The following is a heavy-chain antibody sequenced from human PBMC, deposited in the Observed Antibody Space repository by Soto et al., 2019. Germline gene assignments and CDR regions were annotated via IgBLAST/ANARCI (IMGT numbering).Heavy chain of an antibody. V-gene: IGHV4-59*01. CDR3: ARDRSLRYFDWSNNWFDP. CDR2: IYYSGST. Sequence: PSETLSLTCTVSGGSISSYYWSWIRQPPGKGLEWIGYIYYSGSTNYNPSLKSRVTISVDTSKNQFSLKLSSVTAADTAVYYCARDRSLRYFDWSNNWFDPWGQGTLVTVS. D-gene: IGHD3-9*01. J-gene: IGHJ5*02. CDR1: GGSISSYY.